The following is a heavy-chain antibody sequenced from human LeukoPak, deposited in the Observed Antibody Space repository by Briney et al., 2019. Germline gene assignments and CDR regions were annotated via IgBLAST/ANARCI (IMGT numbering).Heavy chain of an antibody. CDR2: IIPIFGTA. Sequence: SVKVSCKAPGGTFSSYAISWVRQAPGQGLEWMGGIIPIFGTANYAQKFQGRVTITADKSTSTAYMELSSLRSEDTAVYYCARGDDIVATIRDYYYYMDVWGKGTTVTVSS. V-gene: IGHV1-69*06. J-gene: IGHJ6*03. D-gene: IGHD5-12*01. CDR3: ARGDDIVATIRDYYYYMDV. CDR1: GGTFSSYA.